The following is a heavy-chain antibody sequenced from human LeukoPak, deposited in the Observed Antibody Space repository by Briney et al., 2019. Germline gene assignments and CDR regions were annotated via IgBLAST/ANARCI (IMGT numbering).Heavy chain of an antibody. J-gene: IGHJ4*02. CDR2: IYTSGST. V-gene: IGHV4-4*07. CDR1: GGSISSYY. Sequence: SETLSLTCTVSGGSISSYYWSWIRQPAGKGLEWIGRIYTSGSTNYNPSLKSRATMSVDTSKNQFSLKLSSVTAADTAVYYCARSRSYDILTGELDTFDYWGQGTLVTVSS. CDR3: ARSRSYDILTGELDTFDY. D-gene: IGHD3-9*01.